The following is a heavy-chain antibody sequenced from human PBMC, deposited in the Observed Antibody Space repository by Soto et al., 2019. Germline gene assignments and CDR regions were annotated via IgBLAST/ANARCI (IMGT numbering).Heavy chain of an antibody. D-gene: IGHD6-13*01. CDR2: IYYSGST. V-gene: IGHV4-59*01. CDR3: ASSNIAAAGFYYYGMDV. CDR1: GGSISSYY. J-gene: IGHJ6*02. Sequence: QVQLQESGPGLVKPSETLSLTCTVSGGSISSYYWSWIRQPPGKGLEWIGYIYYSGSTNYNPSLKSRVTTAVDTSKNQFSLKLSAVTAADTAVYYCASSNIAAAGFYYYGMDVWGRGTTVTVSS.